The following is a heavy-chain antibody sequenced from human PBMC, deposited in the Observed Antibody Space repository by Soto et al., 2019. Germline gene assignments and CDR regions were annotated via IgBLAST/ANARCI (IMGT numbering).Heavy chain of an antibody. CDR2: IYSSGST. J-gene: IGHJ4*02. V-gene: IGHV4-59*01. CDR3: ATDHPHSYGVYYFDY. CDR1: GGSLSNYY. Sequence: SETLSLTCTVSGGSLSNYYWNWIRQSPGKGLEWIGYIYSSGSTHYNPSLQNRVTISIDTSKNQVSLKVNSVTAADTAVYYCATDHPHSYGVYYFDYWGQGTPVTVSS. D-gene: IGHD5-18*01.